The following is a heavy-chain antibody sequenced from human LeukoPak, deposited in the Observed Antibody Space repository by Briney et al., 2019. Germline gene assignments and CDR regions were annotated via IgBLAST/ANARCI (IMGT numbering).Heavy chain of an antibody. J-gene: IGHJ4*02. CDR3: ARGRSGDFWSGYLYYFDY. D-gene: IGHD3-3*01. Sequence: SQTLSLTCTVSGASISSGNYYWSWIRQPAGKGLEWIGRIYTSGSTNYNPSLKSRVTISVDTSKNQFSLKLSSVTAADTAVYYCARGRSGDFWSGYLYYFDYWGQGTLVTVSS. CDR2: IYTSGST. V-gene: IGHV4-61*02. CDR1: GASISSGNYY.